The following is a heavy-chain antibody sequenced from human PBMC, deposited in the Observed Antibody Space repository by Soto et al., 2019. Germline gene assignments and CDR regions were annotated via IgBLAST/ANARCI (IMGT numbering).Heavy chain of an antibody. CDR3: ARVDGSGSYYNEGDYYYYYMDV. CDR1: GGSISSGGYY. D-gene: IGHD3-10*01. V-gene: IGHV4-31*03. Sequence: SETLSLTCTVSGGSISSGGYYWSWIRQHPGKGLEWIGYIYYSGSTYYNPSLKSRVTISVDTSKNQFSLKLSSVTAADTAVYYCARVDGSGSYYNEGDYYYYYMDVWGKGTTVTVSS. J-gene: IGHJ6*03. CDR2: IYYSGST.